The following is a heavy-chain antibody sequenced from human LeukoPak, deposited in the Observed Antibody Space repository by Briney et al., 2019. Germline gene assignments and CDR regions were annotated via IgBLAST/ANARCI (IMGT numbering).Heavy chain of an antibody. Sequence: SETLSLTCTVSGGSISSYYWSWIRQPAGKGLEWIGRIYTSGSTNYNPSLKSRVTISVDTSKNQFSLKLSSVTAADTAVYYCARHAGPGYYDSSGYYTPYWYFDLWGRGTLVTVSS. CDR3: ARHAGPGYYDSSGYYTPYWYFDL. V-gene: IGHV4-4*07. CDR2: IYTSGST. J-gene: IGHJ2*01. D-gene: IGHD3-22*01. CDR1: GGSISSYY.